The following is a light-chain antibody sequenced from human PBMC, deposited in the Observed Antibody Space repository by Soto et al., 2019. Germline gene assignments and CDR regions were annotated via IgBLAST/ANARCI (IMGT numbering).Light chain of an antibody. V-gene: IGLV2-23*02. CDR1: SNDVGINNL. Sequence: QSALTQPASVSGSPGQSITISCTGTSNDVGINNLVSWYQQHPGKAPKLVIYEVFMRLSGVSDRFSGSKSGNTASLTISGLQAEDEADYYCCSYAGSNTYVFRTGTKVTVL. J-gene: IGLJ1*01. CDR3: CSYAGSNTYV. CDR2: EVF.